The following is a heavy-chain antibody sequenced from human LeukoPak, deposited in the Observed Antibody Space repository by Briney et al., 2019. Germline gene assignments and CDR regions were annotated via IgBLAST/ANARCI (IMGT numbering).Heavy chain of an antibody. CDR2: IYVGDSES. V-gene: IGHV5-51*01. CDR3: ASTTVAAAGPGTAFDI. Sequence: GESLKISCKGSGGSSRFKFSTYWIGWVRQMPGKGLEWMGMIYVGDSESRYSPSFEGQVTISADKSISTAYLQWSSLKASDTAMYYCASTTVAAAGPGTAFDIWGQGTMVTVSS. CDR1: GGSSRFKFSTYW. D-gene: IGHD6-13*01. J-gene: IGHJ3*02.